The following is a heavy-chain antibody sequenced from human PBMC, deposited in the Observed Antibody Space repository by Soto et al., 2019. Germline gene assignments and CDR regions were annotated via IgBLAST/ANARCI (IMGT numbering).Heavy chain of an antibody. CDR1: GFTFTSYW. J-gene: IGHJ4*02. V-gene: IGHV3-7*01. Sequence: EVQLVESGGGLVQPGGSLRLSCAASGFTFTSYWMTWVRQAPGKGLEWVANIKQDGGEKYYVGSVKGRFTISRDNAENSLYLQWDSLRAEDAAVYYCAMGAFPTWGTYPLDYWGQGTLVTGSS. D-gene: IGHD3-16*02. CDR2: IKQDGGEK. CDR3: AMGAFPTWGTYPLDY.